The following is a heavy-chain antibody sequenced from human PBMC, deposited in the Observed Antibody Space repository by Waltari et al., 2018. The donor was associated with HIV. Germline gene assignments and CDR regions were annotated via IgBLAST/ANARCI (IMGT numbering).Heavy chain of an antibody. V-gene: IGHV1-3*01. D-gene: IGHD6-19*01. CDR2: INVGRDET. CDR3: ARGADWLVNVLEY. Sequence: QVELVQSGEEVTKHAAAVEVACADFEVSFNTDPIHWMRQAPGQGLEWMGWINVGRDETRYSQVFKDRVTFTRDTSETTVFMELSSLKSADTALYFCARGADWLVNVLEYWGPGTLVTVSS. CDR1: EVSFNTDP. J-gene: IGHJ4*02.